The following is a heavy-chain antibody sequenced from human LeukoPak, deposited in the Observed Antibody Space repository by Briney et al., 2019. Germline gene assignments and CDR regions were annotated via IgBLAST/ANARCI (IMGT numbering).Heavy chain of an antibody. CDR2: ISSSGATI. D-gene: IGHD3-16*01. Sequence: PGGSLRLSCAASGFTFSTYEMNWVRQAPGKGLEWVSYISSSGATILYADSVKGRFTISRDNAKNSLCLQMNSLRAEDTALYYCARISHSAYIHDYWGQGTLVIVSS. CDR1: GFTFSTYE. J-gene: IGHJ4*02. CDR3: ARISHSAYIHDY. V-gene: IGHV3-48*03.